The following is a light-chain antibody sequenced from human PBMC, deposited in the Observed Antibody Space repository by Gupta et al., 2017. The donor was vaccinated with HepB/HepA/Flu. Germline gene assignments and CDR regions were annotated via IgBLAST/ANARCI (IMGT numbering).Light chain of an antibody. CDR1: SSNIGNNY. J-gene: IGLJ2*01. CDR2: ENN. CDR3: GTWDSSLSLV. V-gene: IGLV1-51*02. Sequence: QSVLPPPPSVSPAPGQKVTISCSGSSSNIGNNYVSWYQQRPGTAPKLLIYENNKRPSGIPDRFSGSKSGTSATLGITGLQTGDEADYYCGTWDSSLSLVFGGGTKLTVL.